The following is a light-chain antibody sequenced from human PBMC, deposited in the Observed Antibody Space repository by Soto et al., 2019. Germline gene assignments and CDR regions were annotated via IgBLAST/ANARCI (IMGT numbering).Light chain of an antibody. V-gene: IGKV1-39*01. J-gene: IGKJ2*01. CDR2: DAS. CDR3: HQSDRTPYP. CDR1: QTISTY. Sequence: DIQMNQSPYSLSASVGDRVTMTCRASQTISTYLNWYQQKQGKAPRLLIYDASSLRSGVPSRVSGSGSGTDFTLTIASLQPEDFSPYYCHQSDRTPYPFGQVNKVEI.